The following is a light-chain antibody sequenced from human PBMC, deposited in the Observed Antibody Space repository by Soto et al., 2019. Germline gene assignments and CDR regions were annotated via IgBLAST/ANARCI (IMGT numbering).Light chain of an antibody. CDR3: QHHNSYSEA. CDR1: QTISSW. Sequence: DIQMTQSPSTLSGSVGDRVTITCRASQTISSWLAWYQQKPGKAPKLLIYKASTLKSGVPSRFSGSGSGTEFTLTISSLQPDDFATYYCQHHNSYSEAFGQGTRWIS. J-gene: IGKJ1*01. CDR2: KAS. V-gene: IGKV1-5*03.